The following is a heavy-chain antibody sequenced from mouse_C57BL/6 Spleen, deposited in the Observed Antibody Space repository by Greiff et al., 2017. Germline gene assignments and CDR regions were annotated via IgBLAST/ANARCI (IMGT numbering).Heavy chain of an antibody. D-gene: IGHD2-4*01. J-gene: IGHJ4*01. CDR3: ARYDYDGDAMDY. CDR1: GYAFSSSW. Sequence: QVQLKESGPELVKPGASVKISCKASGYAFSSSWMNWVKQRPGKGLEWIGRIYPGDGDTNYNGKFKGKATLTADKSSSTAYMQLSSLTSKDSAVYFCARYDYDGDAMDYWGQGTSVTVSS. V-gene: IGHV1-82*01. CDR2: IYPGDGDT.